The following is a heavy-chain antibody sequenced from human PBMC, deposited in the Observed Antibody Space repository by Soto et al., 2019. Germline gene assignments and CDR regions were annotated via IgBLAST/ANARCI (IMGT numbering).Heavy chain of an antibody. D-gene: IGHD3-9*01. V-gene: IGHV4-31*03. CDR3: ARERAGRYGYYYYYGMDV. Sequence: SETLSLTCTVSGGSISSGCYYWSWIRQHPGKGLEWIGYIYYIGSTYYNPSLKSRVTISVDTSKNQFSLKLSSVTAADAAVYYCARERAGRYGYYYYYGMDVWGQGTTVTVSS. CDR1: GGSISSGCYY. J-gene: IGHJ6*02. CDR2: IYYIGST.